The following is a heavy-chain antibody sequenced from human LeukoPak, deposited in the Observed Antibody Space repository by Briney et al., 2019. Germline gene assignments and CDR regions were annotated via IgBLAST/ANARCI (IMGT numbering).Heavy chain of an antibody. V-gene: IGHV4-39*01. D-gene: IGHD3-22*01. J-gene: IGHJ4*02. Sequence: SETLSLTCTVSGGSISSSSYYWGWIRQPPGKGLEWIGSIYYSGSTYYNPSLKSRVTISVDTSKNQFSLKLSSVTAADTAVYYCARVTYYYDSSGYYSEGVYFDHWGQGTLVTVSS. CDR1: GGSISSSSYY. CDR2: IYYSGST. CDR3: ARVTYYYDSSGYYSEGVYFDH.